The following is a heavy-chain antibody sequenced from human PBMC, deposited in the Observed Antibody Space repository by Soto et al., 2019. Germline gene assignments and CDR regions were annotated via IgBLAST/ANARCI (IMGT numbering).Heavy chain of an antibody. D-gene: IGHD5-12*01. CDR1: GGTFSSYA. CDR2: IIPIFGTA. V-gene: IGHV1-69*13. Sequence: ASGKVSCKASGGTFSSYAISWVRQAPGQGLEWMGVIIPIFGTANYAQKFQGRVTITADESTSTAYMELSSLRSEDTAVYYCARPTYSGYDLNWFDPWGQGTLVTVSS. CDR3: ARPTYSGYDLNWFDP. J-gene: IGHJ5*02.